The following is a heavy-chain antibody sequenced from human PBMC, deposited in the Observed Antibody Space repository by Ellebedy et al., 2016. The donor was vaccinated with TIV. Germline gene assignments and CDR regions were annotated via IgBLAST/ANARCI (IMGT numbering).Heavy chain of an antibody. CDR2: ISAYNGDT. V-gene: IGHV1-18*04. J-gene: IGHJ5*02. D-gene: IGHD3-3*01. Sequence: AASVKVSCKASGYSFVSYGVSWVRQAPGQGLEWMGWISAYNGDTNYAQKVQDRVTMTTDTSSNTAYMEPRSLRSDDTAVYYCARDLAGSLESGWFDPWGQGTLVTVSS. CDR1: GYSFVSYG. CDR3: ARDLAGSLESGWFDP.